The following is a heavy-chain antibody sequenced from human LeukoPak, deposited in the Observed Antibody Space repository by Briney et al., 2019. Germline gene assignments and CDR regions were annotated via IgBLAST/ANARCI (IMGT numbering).Heavy chain of an antibody. CDR1: GYTFTSYG. Sequence: ASVKVSCKASGYTFTSYGISWVRQAPGQGLEWMGWISGYSGNTNYAQKLQGRVTMTTDTSTSTAYMEVRSLRSDDTAVYYCARGYDSSGYYYYWGQGTLVTVSS. D-gene: IGHD3-22*01. CDR3: ARGYDSSGYYYY. V-gene: IGHV1-18*01. J-gene: IGHJ4*02. CDR2: ISGYSGNT.